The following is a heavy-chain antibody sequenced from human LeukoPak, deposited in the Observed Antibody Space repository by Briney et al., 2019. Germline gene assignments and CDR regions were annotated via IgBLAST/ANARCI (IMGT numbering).Heavy chain of an antibody. CDR1: GLTFSTYA. CDR2: ISSNGGST. Sequence: GGSLRLSCAASGLTFSTYAMHWVRQAPGKGLEYVSGISSNGGSTYYANSVKGRFTISRDNSKNTLYLQMNSLRAEDTAVYYCASNYYYGSGSYYLSDAFDIWGQGTMVTVSS. CDR3: ASNYYYGSGSYYLSDAFDI. J-gene: IGHJ3*02. V-gene: IGHV3-64*01. D-gene: IGHD3-10*01.